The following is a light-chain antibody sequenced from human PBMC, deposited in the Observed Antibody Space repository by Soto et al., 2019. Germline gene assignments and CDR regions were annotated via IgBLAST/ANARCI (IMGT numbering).Light chain of an antibody. V-gene: IGKV3-20*01. CDR3: KQYGSSPPT. J-gene: IGKJ4*01. CDR2: GAS. Sequence: EIVLTQAPGTLSLSPGERATLSCRASQSVYKNFLAWYQQKPGQAPRILINGASNRATGIPDRFSGSGSGTDFSLTIGRLEPEEFAVYFCKQYGSSPPTVGGGTKVAIK. CDR1: QSVYKNF.